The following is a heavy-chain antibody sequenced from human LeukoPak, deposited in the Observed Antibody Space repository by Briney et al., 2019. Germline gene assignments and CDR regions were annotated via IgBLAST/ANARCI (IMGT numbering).Heavy chain of an antibody. Sequence: ASVKVSRKASGYTFTSYDINWVRQATGQGLEWMGWMNPNSGNTGYAQKFQGRVTMTRNTSISTAYMELSSLRSEDTAVYYCARGRGLLWFGELLYGGDYWGQGTLVTVSS. CDR2: MNPNSGNT. D-gene: IGHD3-10*01. CDR1: GYTFTSYD. CDR3: ARGRGLLWFGELLYGGDY. J-gene: IGHJ4*02. V-gene: IGHV1-8*01.